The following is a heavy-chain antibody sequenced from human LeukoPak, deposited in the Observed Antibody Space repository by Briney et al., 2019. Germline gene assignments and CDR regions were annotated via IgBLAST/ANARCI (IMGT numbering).Heavy chain of an antibody. CDR3: ARDGRSTGTTYPDY. J-gene: IGHJ4*02. CDR2: ISSSSSYI. Sequence: PGVSLRLSCAASGFTFSSYSMNWVRQAPGKGLEWVSSISSSSSYIYYADSVKGRFTISRDNAKNSLYLQMNSLRAEDTAVYYCARDGRSTGTTYPDYWGQGTLVTVSS. V-gene: IGHV3-21*01. CDR1: GFTFSSYS. D-gene: IGHD1-7*01.